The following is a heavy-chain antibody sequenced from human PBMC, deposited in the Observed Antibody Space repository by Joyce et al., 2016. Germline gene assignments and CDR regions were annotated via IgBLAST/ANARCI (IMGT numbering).Heavy chain of an antibody. D-gene: IGHD3-22*01. CDR2: ISSDSTYI. CDR1: GFTFSTSS. Sequence: EVQLVESGGGLVKPGGSLRISCAASGFTFSTSSMSWFRRAAGKGWGVVSAISSDSTYIFDADSVKGRFTVSRDNAKNSLYLQMNSLRAEDTAVFFCARGGIVYDYSMDLWGQGTTVTVSS. CDR3: ARGGIVYDYSMDL. J-gene: IGHJ6*02. V-gene: IGHV3-21*02.